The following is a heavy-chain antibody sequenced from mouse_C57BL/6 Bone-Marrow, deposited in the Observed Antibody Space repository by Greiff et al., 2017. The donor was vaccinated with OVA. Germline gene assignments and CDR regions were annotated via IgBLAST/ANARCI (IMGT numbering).Heavy chain of an antibody. CDR3: ARSEGLRDYFGY. J-gene: IGHJ2*01. D-gene: IGHD2-2*01. Sequence: QVQLQQSGAELVRPGASVKLSCKASGYTFTDYYISWVKQRPGQGLEWIARIYPGSGNIYYNEKFKGKATLTAETSSSTAYMQLSSLTSDDSAVYFCARSEGLRDYFGYWGQGATLTVSS. CDR1: GYTFTDYY. CDR2: IYPGSGNI. V-gene: IGHV1-76*01.